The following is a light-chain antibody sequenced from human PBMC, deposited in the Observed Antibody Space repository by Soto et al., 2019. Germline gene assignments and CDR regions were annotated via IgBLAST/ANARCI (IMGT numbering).Light chain of an antibody. CDR1: QSVSSN. J-gene: IGKJ2*01. CDR3: QQYNNWPPKHT. CDR2: GAS. V-gene: IGKV3-15*01. Sequence: EIVMTQSPATLSVSPGERATLSCRASQSVSSNLAWYQQKPGQAPRLLIYGASTRTTGIPATFSGSGSGTEFTLTLSSMQSEDVAVYYCQQYNNWPPKHTFGQGTKLEI.